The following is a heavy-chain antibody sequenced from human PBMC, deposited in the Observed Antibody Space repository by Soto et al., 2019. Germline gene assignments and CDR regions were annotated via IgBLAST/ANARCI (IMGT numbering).Heavy chain of an antibody. D-gene: IGHD5-18*01. CDR1: GFSFSSYG. J-gene: IGHJ3*02. CDR2: ISNDGSNK. V-gene: IGHV3-30*18. Sequence: QVQLVESGGGVVQPGRSLRLSCAASGFSFSSYGMHWVRQAPGKGREWGAVISNDGSNKYYANSVKGRFTISRDNSKNTLYLQMNSLRAEDTAVYYCAKVWIQLWSRENTNFDIWGQGTMVTVSS. CDR3: AKVWIQLWSRENTNFDI.